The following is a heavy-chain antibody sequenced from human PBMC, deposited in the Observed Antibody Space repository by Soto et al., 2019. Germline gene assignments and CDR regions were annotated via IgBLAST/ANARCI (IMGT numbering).Heavy chain of an antibody. Sequence: ASVKVSCKASGYTFTTYYIHWVRQAPGQGLEWMGIINPGGDMTNYAQNFQARVTMTSDTSTSTVSMELRSLKSDDTAVYYCARDLPHYRDRTDYLWGAFDIWGQGTMVTVSS. CDR3: ARDLPHYRDRTDYLWGAFDI. J-gene: IGHJ3*02. CDR2: INPGGDMT. V-gene: IGHV1-46*01. D-gene: IGHD3-22*01. CDR1: GYTFTTYY.